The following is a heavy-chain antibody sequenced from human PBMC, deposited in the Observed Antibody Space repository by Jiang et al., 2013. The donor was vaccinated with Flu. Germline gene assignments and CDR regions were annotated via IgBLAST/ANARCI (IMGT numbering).Heavy chain of an antibody. CDR3: ARDSYFYDTSGYFLEY. D-gene: IGHD3-22*01. CDR2: IFTNGNT. V-gene: IGHV4-61*02. CDR1: GASISSTDVY. J-gene: IGHJ4*02. Sequence: GSGLVKPSQTLSLTCTVSGASISSTDVYWTWVRQPAGKGLEWIGRIFTNGNTNYNSSLKSRAFISLDTSNNQFSLDLTSVTAADTAIYYCARDSYFYDTSGYFLEYWGPGIQVTVSS.